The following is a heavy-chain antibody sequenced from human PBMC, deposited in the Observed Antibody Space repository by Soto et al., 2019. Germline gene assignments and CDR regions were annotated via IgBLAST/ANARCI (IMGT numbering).Heavy chain of an antibody. CDR3: ARHRARNWFDP. J-gene: IGHJ5*02. D-gene: IGHD6-6*01. Sequence: PSEPLSLNCIVSDGSISISSYYWGWIRQPPGKGLEWIGSIYYSGSTYYNPSLKSRVTISVDTSKNQFSLKLSSVTAADTAVFYCARHRARNWFDPWGQGTLVTV. CDR2: IYYSGST. CDR1: DGSISISSYY. V-gene: IGHV4-39*01.